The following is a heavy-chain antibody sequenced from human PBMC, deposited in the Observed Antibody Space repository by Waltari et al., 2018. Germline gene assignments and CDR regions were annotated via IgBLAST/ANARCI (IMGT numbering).Heavy chain of an antibody. V-gene: IGHV3-48*01. J-gene: IGHJ4*02. CDR3: ARDRTVAVDY. D-gene: IGHD6-19*01. CDR1: GFTFRSYS. Sequence: EVQLVESGGGLVQPGGSLRLACAASGFTFRSYSMNWCRQAPGKGLEWVSYISSSSSTIYYADSVKGRFTISRDNAKNSLYLQMNSLRAEDTAVYYCARDRTVAVDYWGQGTLVTVSS. CDR2: ISSSSSTI.